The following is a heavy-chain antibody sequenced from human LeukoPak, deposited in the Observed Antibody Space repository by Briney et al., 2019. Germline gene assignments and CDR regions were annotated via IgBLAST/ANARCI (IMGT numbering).Heavy chain of an antibody. CDR3: AKVNQGDPFYFDY. CDR1: GFTFSSYA. CDR2: INTSGSKT. Sequence: GGSLRLSCAASGFTFSSYAMTWVRQAPGKGLEWVSAINTSGSKTYYADSVKGRFTVSRDSSKKTLYLQMNSLRAEDTAVYYCAKVNQGDPFYFDYWGQGTLVTVSS. D-gene: IGHD2-21*02. J-gene: IGHJ4*02. V-gene: IGHV3-23*01.